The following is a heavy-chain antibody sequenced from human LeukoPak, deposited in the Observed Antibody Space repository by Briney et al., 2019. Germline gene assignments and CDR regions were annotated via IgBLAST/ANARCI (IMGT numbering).Heavy chain of an antibody. CDR3: GRSIIGTRSKFVY. J-gene: IGHJ4*02. D-gene: IGHD1-20*01. Sequence: PSETLSFAGNASGGSIIIDYCRRFRQPPGKGLEWIGYVYYSGSTNYNPSLKSRVTISVDTSKNHFSLKLSSVTAADTAVYSCGRSIIGTRSKFVYWGQGTLVTVSS. V-gene: IGHV4-59*08. CDR1: GGSIIIDY. CDR2: VYYSGST.